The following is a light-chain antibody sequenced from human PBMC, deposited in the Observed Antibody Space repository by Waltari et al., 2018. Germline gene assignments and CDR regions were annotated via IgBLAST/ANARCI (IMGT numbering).Light chain of an antibody. J-gene: IGKJ2*01. CDR2: RVS. V-gene: IGKV1-39*01. CDR1: QNINNY. Sequence: DIQMTQFPSSLSASFGDRVTITCRASQNINNYLHWYQQKPGKAPKLLLYRVSTLQDGVPSRFSGSGSGTDFTLTISSLQPDDLGTYYCQQSSSTPIYTFGQGTKLEIK. CDR3: QQSSSTPIYT.